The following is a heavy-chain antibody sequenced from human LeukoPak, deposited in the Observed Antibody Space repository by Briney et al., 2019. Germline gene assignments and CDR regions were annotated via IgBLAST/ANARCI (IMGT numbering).Heavy chain of an antibody. Sequence: KFQGRVTITRDISASTAYMELSSLRSEDTAVYYCARDDSSGWFHWGQGTLVTVSS. J-gene: IGHJ4*02. D-gene: IGHD6-19*01. CDR3: ARDDSSGWFH. V-gene: IGHV1-3*01.